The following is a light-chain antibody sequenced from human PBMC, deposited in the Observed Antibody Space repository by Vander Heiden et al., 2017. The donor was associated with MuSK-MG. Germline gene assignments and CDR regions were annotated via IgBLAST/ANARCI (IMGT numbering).Light chain of an antibody. CDR2: AAS. V-gene: IGKV1-39*01. J-gene: IGKJ2*01. CDR3: QQSYSTPPVYT. CDR1: QSISSY. Sequence: EMAQSPSSLSASVGDRVTITCRASQSISSYLNWYQQKPGKAPKLLIYAASSLQSGVPSRFSGSGSGTDFTLTISSLQPEDFATYYCQQSYSTPPVYTFGQGTKLEIK.